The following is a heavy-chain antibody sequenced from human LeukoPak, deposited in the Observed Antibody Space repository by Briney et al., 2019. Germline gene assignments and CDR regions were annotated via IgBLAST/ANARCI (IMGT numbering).Heavy chain of an antibody. V-gene: IGHV3-21*01. Sequence: PGGSLRLSCAASGFTFSSYSMNWVRPAAGRGLEWVLSISSGSSYIYYADSVKGRFTISRDNAKNSLYLQMNSLRAEDTAVYYCARDPYSSSWYVSGYWGQGTLVTVSS. CDR3: ARDPYSSSWYVSGY. J-gene: IGHJ4*02. D-gene: IGHD6-13*01. CDR2: ISSGSSYI. CDR1: GFTFSSYS.